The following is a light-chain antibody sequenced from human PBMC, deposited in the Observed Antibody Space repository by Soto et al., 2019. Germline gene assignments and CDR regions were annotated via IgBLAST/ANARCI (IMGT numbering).Light chain of an antibody. Sequence: DIQMTKSPSTLSASVCDRVSITCRAIQRVNTCLAWDQQKPGKAPTLLIYHASSLQGGVPSRFSGGGSGTEFTLTISSLRPDDFATYYGQQYQIDWTFGQGTKVDIK. J-gene: IGKJ1*01. CDR1: QRVNTC. CDR3: QQYQIDWT. V-gene: IGKV1-5*01. CDR2: HAS.